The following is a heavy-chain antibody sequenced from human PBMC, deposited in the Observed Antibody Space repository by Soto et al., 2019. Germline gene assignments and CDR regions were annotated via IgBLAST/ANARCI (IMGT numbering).Heavy chain of an antibody. D-gene: IGHD4-4*01. CDR2: ISYDGSNK. CDR3: ARERGDTVNRYYYYYYGMEV. J-gene: IGHJ6*02. CDR1: GFTFSSYA. Sequence: GGSLRLSCAASGFTFSSYAMHWVRQAPGKGLEWVAVISYDGSNKYYADSVKGRFTISRDNSKNTLYLQMNSLRAEDTAVYYCARERGDTVNRYYYYYYGMEVWGQGTTVTVSS. V-gene: IGHV3-30-3*01.